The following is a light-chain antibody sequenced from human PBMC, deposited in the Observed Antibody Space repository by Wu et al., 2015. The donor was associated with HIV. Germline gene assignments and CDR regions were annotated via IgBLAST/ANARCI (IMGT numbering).Light chain of an antibody. Sequence: GDRVTITCRASQGIRNALAWYQQKPGEAPKLLVSAASRLESGVPSRFSGSGSGTGHTLTISSLQPEDFATYYCQQYYGSPQTFGGGTKVEI. CDR3: QQYYGSPQT. CDR2: AAS. V-gene: IGKV1-NL1*01. CDR1: QGIRNA. J-gene: IGKJ4*01.